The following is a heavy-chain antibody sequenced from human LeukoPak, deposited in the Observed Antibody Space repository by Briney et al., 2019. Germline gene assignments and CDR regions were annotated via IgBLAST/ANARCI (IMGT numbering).Heavy chain of an antibody. CDR3: ARDDEEFGELSWFDP. CDR2: INSYNGNT. J-gene: IGHJ5*02. D-gene: IGHD3-10*01. CDR1: GYSVINHG. Sequence: ASVKVSCKASGYSVINHGISWVRQAPGQGLEWRGWINSYNGNTTYAQKFQGRVTMTTDTSTTTAYMELRSLRSDDTAVNYCARDDEEFGELSWFDPWGQGTLVTVSS. V-gene: IGHV1-18*01.